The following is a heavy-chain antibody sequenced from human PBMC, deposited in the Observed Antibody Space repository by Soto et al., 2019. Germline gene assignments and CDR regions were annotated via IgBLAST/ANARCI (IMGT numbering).Heavy chain of an antibody. D-gene: IGHD5-12*01. Sequence: SETLSLTCTVSGGSIGSYYWSWIRQPPGKGLEWIGYIYYSGSTNYNPSLKSRVTISVDTSKNQFPLKLSSVTAADTAVYYCARGGIVATLIFDYWGQGTLVTVSS. J-gene: IGHJ4*02. CDR1: GGSIGSYY. CDR3: ARGGIVATLIFDY. CDR2: IYYSGST. V-gene: IGHV4-59*01.